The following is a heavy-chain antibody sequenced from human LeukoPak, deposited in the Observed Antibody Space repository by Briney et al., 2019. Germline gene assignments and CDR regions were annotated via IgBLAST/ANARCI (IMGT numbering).Heavy chain of an antibody. V-gene: IGHV4-34*01. J-gene: IGHJ1*01. CDR2: INHSGST. D-gene: IGHD3-22*01. CDR1: GGSVTSYY. Sequence: SETLSLTCAVSGGSVTSYYWSWIRQPPGKGLEWIGEINHSGSTNYNPSLKSRVTISVDTSKNQFSLKLSSVTAADTAVYYCARAGDGLRITMIVHWGQGTLVTVSS. CDR3: ARAGDGLRITMIVH.